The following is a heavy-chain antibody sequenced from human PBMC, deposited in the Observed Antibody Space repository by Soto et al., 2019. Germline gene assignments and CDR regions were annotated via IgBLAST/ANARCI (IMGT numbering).Heavy chain of an antibody. J-gene: IGHJ5*02. CDR2: MQHTGNT. CDR1: GASIRSYH. Sequence: SETLSLTCAVSGASIRSYHWSWIRQPAGKGLEWIGRMQHTGNTNYNPSLKSRVTMSVDTSKNQISLKMTSVTAADTAVYFCAKDVSSRRWFDPWGQGILVTVSS. D-gene: IGHD3-16*01. V-gene: IGHV4-4*07. CDR3: AKDVSSRRWFDP.